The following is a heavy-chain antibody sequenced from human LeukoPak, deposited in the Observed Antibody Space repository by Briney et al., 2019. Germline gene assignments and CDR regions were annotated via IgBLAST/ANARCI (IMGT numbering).Heavy chain of an antibody. J-gene: IGHJ4*02. CDR2: IYYSGST. D-gene: IGHD3-10*01. Sequence: SETLSLTCTVSGGSISSSSYYWGWIRQPPGKGLGWIGSIYYSGSTYYNPSPKSRVTISVDTSKNQFSLKLSSVTAADTAVYYCARDPYYYGSGSYSFDYWGQGTLVTVSS. CDR3: ARDPYYYGSGSYSFDY. V-gene: IGHV4-39*07. CDR1: GGSISSSSYY.